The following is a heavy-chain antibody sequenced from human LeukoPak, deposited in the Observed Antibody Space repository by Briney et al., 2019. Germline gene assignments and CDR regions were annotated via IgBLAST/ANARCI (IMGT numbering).Heavy chain of an antibody. CDR2: MALSGGPT. Sequence: GGSLRLSCAASGFTFSSYAMAWVRRPPGRGLEWVSTMALSGGPTHYADAVEGRFTISRDDFKSTLYLHINNLRAEDTAVYYCARDFSLVVGASDSWGKGTLVTVSS. V-gene: IGHV3-23*01. CDR3: ARDFSLVVGASDS. D-gene: IGHD1-26*01. J-gene: IGHJ5*02. CDR1: GFTFSSYA.